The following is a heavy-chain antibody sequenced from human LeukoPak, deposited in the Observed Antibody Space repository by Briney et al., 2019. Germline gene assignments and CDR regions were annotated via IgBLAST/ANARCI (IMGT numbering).Heavy chain of an antibody. D-gene: IGHD2-2*01. CDR3: ARDGTSTDDY. V-gene: IGHV1-18*01. CDR1: GYSFSKYG. Sequence: ASAQVSCKTSGYSFSKYGINWVRQAPGQGLEWMGWISGNNDNPNYGQKFQGRFTVTTDSSTSTAYMELSNLTFDDTAVYYCARDGTSTDDYWGQGNLVTVSS. CDR2: ISGNNDNP. J-gene: IGHJ4*02.